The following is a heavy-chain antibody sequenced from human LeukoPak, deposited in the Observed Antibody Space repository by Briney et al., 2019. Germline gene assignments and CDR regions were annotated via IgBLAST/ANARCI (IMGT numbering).Heavy chain of an antibody. CDR3: ARNRVDYYDSSGYYGGFDY. CDR1: GYTFTSYY. J-gene: IGHJ4*02. V-gene: IGHV1-46*01. CDR2: INPSGGST. D-gene: IGHD3-22*01. Sequence: GASVKVSCKASGYTFTSYYMHWVRQAPGQGLEWMGIINPSGGSTSYAQKFQGRVTMTRDTSTSTVYMELSSLRSEDTAVYYCARNRVDYYDSSGYYGGFDYWGQGTLVTVSS.